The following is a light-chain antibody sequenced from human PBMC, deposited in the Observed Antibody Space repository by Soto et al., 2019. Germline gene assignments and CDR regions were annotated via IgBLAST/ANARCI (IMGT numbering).Light chain of an antibody. Sequence: DIQMTQSPSTLSASVGDRVTITCRASQSISSWVAWYQQKPGEAPKLLIYDGSSLERGVPSRFSGSGFGTEFTLTISSLQPDDFATYYRQHQAFGQGTKVDIK. CDR3: QHQA. CDR1: QSISSW. CDR2: DGS. J-gene: IGKJ1*01. V-gene: IGKV1-5*01.